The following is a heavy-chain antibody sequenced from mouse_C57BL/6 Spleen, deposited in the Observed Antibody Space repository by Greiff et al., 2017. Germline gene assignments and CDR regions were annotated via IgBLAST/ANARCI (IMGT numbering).Heavy chain of an antibody. CDR1: GYAFSSSW. J-gene: IGHJ1*03. V-gene: IGHV1-82*01. CDR3: ERLASSAYWYFDV. D-gene: IGHD1-1*01. Sequence: QVQLQQSGPELVKPGASVKISCKASGYAFSSSWMNWVKQRPGKGLEWIGRIYPGDGDTNYNGKFKGKATLTADKSSSTAYMQLSSLTSEDSAVYVCERLASSAYWYFDVWGTGTTVTVSS. CDR2: IYPGDGDT.